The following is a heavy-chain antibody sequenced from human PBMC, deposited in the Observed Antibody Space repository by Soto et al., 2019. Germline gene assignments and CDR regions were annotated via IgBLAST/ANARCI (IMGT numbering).Heavy chain of an antibody. V-gene: IGHV1-58*01. Sequence: GASVKVSCKASGFTFTSSAVQWVRQARGQRLEWIGWIVVGSGNTNYAQKFQERVTLTRDMSTSTAYMELSSLRSEDTAVYYCAAVPRDTAMVGSFDYWGQGTLVTVSS. J-gene: IGHJ4*02. D-gene: IGHD5-18*01. CDR1: GFTFTSSA. CDR3: AAVPRDTAMVGSFDY. CDR2: IVVGSGNT.